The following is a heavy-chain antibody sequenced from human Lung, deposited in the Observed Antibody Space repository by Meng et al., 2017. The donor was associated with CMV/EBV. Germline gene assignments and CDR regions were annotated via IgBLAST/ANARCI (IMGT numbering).Heavy chain of an antibody. J-gene: IGHJ4*02. CDR3: ARLPIDSTFFMQEYYVDF. V-gene: IGHV3-7*01. Sequence: GESXKISCEASGFTFSDHWMSWVRQAPGKGLEWVANIKEDGSETYYLESVKGRFTISRDNARKSLYLQMDSLRAEDTALYFCARLPIDSTFFMQEYYVDFWXQGXRVTVSS. CDR1: GFTFSDHW. D-gene: IGHD2/OR15-2a*01. CDR2: IKEDGSET.